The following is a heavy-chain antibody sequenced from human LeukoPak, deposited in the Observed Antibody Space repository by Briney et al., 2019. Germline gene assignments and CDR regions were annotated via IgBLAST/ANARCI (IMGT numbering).Heavy chain of an antibody. J-gene: IGHJ5*02. Sequence: ASVKVSCKASGYTFTGSYMHWVRRAPGQGLEWMGWINPNSGGTNYAQKFQGRVTMTRDTSITTAYMDLSRLRSDDTAVYYCARNAKQQGNWFDPWGQGTLVTVSS. CDR2: INPNSGGT. CDR1: GYTFTGSY. V-gene: IGHV1-2*02. CDR3: ARNAKQQGNWFDP. D-gene: IGHD6-13*01.